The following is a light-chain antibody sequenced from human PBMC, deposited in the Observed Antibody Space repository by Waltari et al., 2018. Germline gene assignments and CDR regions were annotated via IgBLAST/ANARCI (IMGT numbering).Light chain of an antibody. J-gene: IGKJ2*01. Sequence: EIVMTQSPVTLSVSPGERATLSCRASQSVSTNLAWYRQRPGQAPRLLMYSASTRASGLPARFSGSGSGTEFTLTISSLHSEDFAVYYCQHYNDWPRTFGEGTKLEI. CDR2: SAS. CDR1: QSVSTN. CDR3: QHYNDWPRT. V-gene: IGKV3-15*01.